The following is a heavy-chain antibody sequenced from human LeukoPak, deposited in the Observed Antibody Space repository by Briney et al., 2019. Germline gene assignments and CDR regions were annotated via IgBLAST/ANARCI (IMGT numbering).Heavy chain of an antibody. Sequence: GGSLRLSCTASGFTFGDYAMSWVRQAPGKGLEWVGFIRSKTYGRTTEYAASVKGRFTISRDDSKSIAYLQMNSLKTEDTAVYYCTRDGYSGYDPYYFDYWGQGTLVTVSS. CDR3: TRDGYSGYDPYYFDY. J-gene: IGHJ4*02. CDR1: GFTFGDYA. V-gene: IGHV3-49*04. CDR2: IRSKTYGRTT. D-gene: IGHD5-12*01.